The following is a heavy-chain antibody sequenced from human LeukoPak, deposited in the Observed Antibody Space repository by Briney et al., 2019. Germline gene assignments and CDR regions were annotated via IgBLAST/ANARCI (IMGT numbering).Heavy chain of an antibody. CDR3: ARGSYYDSSGLNPFAY. Sequence: ASVKVSCKASGYTFTSYGISWVRQAPGQGLEWMGWISAYNGNTNYAQKLQGRVTMTTDTSTSTAYMELRSLRSDDTAVYYCARGSYYDSSGLNPFAYWGRGTLVTVSS. J-gene: IGHJ4*02. V-gene: IGHV1-18*01. CDR1: GYTFTSYG. D-gene: IGHD3-22*01. CDR2: ISAYNGNT.